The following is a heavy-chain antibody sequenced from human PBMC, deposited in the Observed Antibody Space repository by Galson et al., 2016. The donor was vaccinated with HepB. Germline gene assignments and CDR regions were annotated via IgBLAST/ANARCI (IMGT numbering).Heavy chain of an antibody. V-gene: IGHV3-11*01. CDR1: GFTFSDYY. CDR2: ISSSGTTI. Sequence: SLRLSCAASGFTFSDYYMSWIRQAPGKGLERLSYISSSGTTIYYADSVKGRFTISRDNAKNSLYLQMNSLRAGDTAVYYCAREARVRVTDYWGQGTLVTVSS. D-gene: IGHD4-23*01. J-gene: IGHJ4*02. CDR3: AREARVRVTDY.